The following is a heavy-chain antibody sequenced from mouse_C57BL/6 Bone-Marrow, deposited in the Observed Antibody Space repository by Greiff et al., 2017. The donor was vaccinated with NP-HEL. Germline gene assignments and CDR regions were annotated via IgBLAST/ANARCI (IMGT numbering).Heavy chain of an antibody. Sequence: EVKLVESGGGLVKPGGSLKLSCAASGFTFSSYTMSWVRQTPEKRLEWVATISGGGGNTYYPDSVKGRFTISRDNATNTLYLQMSSLRSEDTALYYGARGPSRYYDSSPWCLDDWGTGTTVTVSS. V-gene: IGHV5-9*01. J-gene: IGHJ1*03. CDR1: GFTFSSYT. CDR3: ARGPSRYYDSSPWCLDD. D-gene: IGHD1-1*01. CDR2: ISGGGGNT.